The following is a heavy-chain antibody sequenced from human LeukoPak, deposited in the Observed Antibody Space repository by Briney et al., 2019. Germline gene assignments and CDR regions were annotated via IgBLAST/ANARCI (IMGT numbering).Heavy chain of an antibody. V-gene: IGHV1-18*04. D-gene: IGHD6-19*01. CDR1: GYTFTGYY. J-gene: IGHJ4*02. Sequence: ASVKVSCKASGYTFTGYYMHWVRQAPGQGLEWMGWISAYNGNTNYAQKLQGRVTMTTDTSTSTAYMELRSLRSDDTAVYYCARAVVRGSGWYFDYWGQGTLVTVSS. CDR2: ISAYNGNT. CDR3: ARAVVRGSGWYFDY.